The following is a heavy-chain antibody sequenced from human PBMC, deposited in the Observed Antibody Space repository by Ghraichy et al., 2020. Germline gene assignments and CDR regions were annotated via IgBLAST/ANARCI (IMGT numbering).Heavy chain of an antibody. V-gene: IGHV5-51*01. J-gene: IGHJ6*02. CDR3: ARHKRKSSWGLYYYYYYGMDV. CDR1: GYSFTSYW. CDR2: IYPGDSDT. D-gene: IGHD6-13*01. Sequence: GESLNISCKGSGYSFTSYWIGWVRQMPGKGLEWMGIIYPGDSDTRYSPSFQGQVTISADKSISTAYLQWSSLKASDTAMYYCARHKRKSSWGLYYYYYYGMDVWGQGPTVTVSS.